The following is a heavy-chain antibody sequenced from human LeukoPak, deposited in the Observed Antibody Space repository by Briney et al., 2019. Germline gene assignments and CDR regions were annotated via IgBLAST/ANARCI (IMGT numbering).Heavy chain of an antibody. CDR3: ARQPRMATFDY. D-gene: IGHD5-24*01. V-gene: IGHV4-61*02. J-gene: IGHJ4*02. Sequence: SQTLSLTCTVSGGSISSGSYYWSWIRQPAGKGLEWIGRIYTSWSTNYNPSLKSRVTISVDTSKNQFSLKLSSVTAADTAVYYCARQPRMATFDYWGQGTLVTVSS. CDR2: IYTSWST. CDR1: GGSISSGSYY.